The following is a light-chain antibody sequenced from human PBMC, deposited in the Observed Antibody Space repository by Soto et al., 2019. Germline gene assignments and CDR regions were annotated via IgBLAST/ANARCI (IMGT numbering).Light chain of an antibody. CDR2: KAS. CDR1: QSISNW. CDR3: QQYNSYPYT. Sequence: DLQMTQSPSTLSASIGDRVTITCRASQSISNWLAWYQQKPGKAPKLLIYKASTLESGVPSRFSGGGSGTAFTLTISSLQPDDSATYYCQQYNSYPYTFGQGTKLEIK. J-gene: IGKJ2*01. V-gene: IGKV1-5*03.